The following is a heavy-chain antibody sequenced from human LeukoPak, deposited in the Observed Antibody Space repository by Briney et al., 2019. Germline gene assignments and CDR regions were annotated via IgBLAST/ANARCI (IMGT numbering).Heavy chain of an antibody. CDR2: IIPIFGTA. CDR3: AYGSYVGSSWFGFDY. CDR1: GGTFSSYA. V-gene: IGHV1-69*13. D-gene: IGHD6-13*01. J-gene: IGHJ4*02. Sequence: SVKVSCKASGGTFSSYAISWVRQAPGQGLEWMGGIIPIFGTANYAQKFQGRVAITADESTSTAYMELSSLRSEDTAVYYCAYGSYVGSSWFGFDYWGQGTLVTVSS.